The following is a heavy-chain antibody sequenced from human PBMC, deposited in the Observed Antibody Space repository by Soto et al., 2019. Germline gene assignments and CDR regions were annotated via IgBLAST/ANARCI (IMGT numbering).Heavy chain of an antibody. J-gene: IGHJ3*02. CDR1: GYTFTSYG. Sequence: QVQLVQSGAEVKKPGASVKVSCKASGYTFTSYGISWVRQAPGQGLEWMGWISAYNGNTNYAQKLQGRVTMTTDTPTSTAYMERRSLRSADTAVYYCARSYRGYSYGLYAFDIWGQGTMVTVSS. CDR2: ISAYNGNT. V-gene: IGHV1-18*01. D-gene: IGHD5-18*01. CDR3: ARSYRGYSYGLYAFDI.